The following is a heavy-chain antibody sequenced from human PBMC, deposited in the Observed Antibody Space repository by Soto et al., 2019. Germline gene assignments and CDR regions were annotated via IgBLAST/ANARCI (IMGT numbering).Heavy chain of an antibody. Sequence: SETLSLTCTVSGCSISSSSYYWGWIRQPPGKGLEWIGSIYYSGSTYYNPSLKSRVTISVDTSKNQFSLKLSSVTAADTAVYYCASLRGYCSGGSCYGLFDPWGQGTLVTVSS. CDR3: ASLRGYCSGGSCYGLFDP. CDR2: IYYSGST. CDR1: GCSISSSSYY. V-gene: IGHV4-39*01. J-gene: IGHJ5*02. D-gene: IGHD2-15*01.